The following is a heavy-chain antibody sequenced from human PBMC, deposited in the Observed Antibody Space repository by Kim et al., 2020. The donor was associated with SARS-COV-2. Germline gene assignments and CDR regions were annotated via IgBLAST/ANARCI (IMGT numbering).Heavy chain of an antibody. V-gene: IGHV3-73*01. CDR1: GFTFSGSA. CDR3: TRPHPYDILSQGRMDV. J-gene: IGHJ6*02. Sequence: GGSLRLSCAASGFTFSGSAMHWVRQASGKGLEWVGRIRSKANSYATAYAASVKGRFTISRDDSKNTAYLQMNSLKTEDTAVYYCTRPHPYDILSQGRMDVWGQGTTVTVSS. CDR2: IRSKANSYAT. D-gene: IGHD3-9*01.